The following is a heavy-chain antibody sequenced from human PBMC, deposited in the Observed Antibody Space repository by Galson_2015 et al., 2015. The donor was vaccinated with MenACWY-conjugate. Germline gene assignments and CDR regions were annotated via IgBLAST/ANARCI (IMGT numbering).Heavy chain of an antibody. D-gene: IGHD6-13*01. CDR3: VRDVFRSSSSWYDPDAFDN. CDR2: IKQDGGET. V-gene: IGHV3-7*01. CDR1: GFTFSTSW. Sequence: SLRLSCAASGFTFSTSWMNWVRQAPGKGLEWAANIKQDGGETTYVDSVQGRFTISRDNAKNSMPLQMNSLRAEDTAVYYCVRDVFRSSSSWYDPDAFDNWGQGTMVTVSS. J-gene: IGHJ3*02.